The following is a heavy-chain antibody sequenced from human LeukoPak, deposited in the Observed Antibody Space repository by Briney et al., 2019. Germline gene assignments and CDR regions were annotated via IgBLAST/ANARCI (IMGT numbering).Heavy chain of an antibody. CDR3: ARDLRSTSCLDV. CDR2: IIPIFGTA. J-gene: IGHJ6*04. D-gene: IGHD2-2*01. Sequence: SVKVSCKASGGTFSSYAISWVRQAPGQGLEWMEGIIPIFGTANYAQKFQGRVTITADESTSIAYMELSSLRSEDTAAYYCARDLRSTSCLDVWGKGTTVTVSS. V-gene: IGHV1-69*13. CDR1: GGTFSSYA.